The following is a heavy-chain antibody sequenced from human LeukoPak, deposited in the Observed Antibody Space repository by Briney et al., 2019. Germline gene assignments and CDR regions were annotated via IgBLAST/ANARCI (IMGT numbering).Heavy chain of an antibody. D-gene: IGHD6-19*01. J-gene: IGHJ4*02. V-gene: IGHV3-15*01. CDR2: IKSKTDGGTT. CDR3: IAPPTVAGGN. Sequence: PGRSLRLSCAASGFTFSNAWMSWVRQAPGKGLEWVGRIKSKTDGGTTDYAAPVKGRFTISRDDSKNTLYLQMNSLKTEDTAVYYCIAPPTVAGGNWGQGTLVTVSS. CDR1: GFTFSNAW.